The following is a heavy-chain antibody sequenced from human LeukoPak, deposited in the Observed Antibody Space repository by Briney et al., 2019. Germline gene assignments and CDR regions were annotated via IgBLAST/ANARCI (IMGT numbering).Heavy chain of an antibody. V-gene: IGHV4-34*01. CDR1: GGSFSGYY. D-gene: IGHD4-11*01. Sequence: SETLSLTCAVYGGSFSGYYWSWIRQPPGKGLEWIGEINHSGSTNYNPSLKSRVTISVDTSKNQSSLKLSSVAAADTAVYYCARGLTTVAYSVAFDIWGQGTMVTVSS. J-gene: IGHJ3*02. CDR3: ARGLTTVAYSVAFDI. CDR2: INHSGST.